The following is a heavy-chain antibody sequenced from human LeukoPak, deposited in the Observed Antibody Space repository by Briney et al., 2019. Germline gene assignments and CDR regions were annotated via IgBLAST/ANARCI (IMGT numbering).Heavy chain of an antibody. CDR1: GFTFSSYA. V-gene: IGHV3-23*01. J-gene: IGHJ3*02. D-gene: IGHD4-23*01. CDR2: IGYTGDGT. CDR3: AKSPTVDAAFDI. Sequence: AGGSLRLSCAASGFTFSSYAMNWVRQAPGKGLEWVAGIGYTGDGTFYAYSVKGRFTVSRDRAENTQILYMNMLRVEDTALYYCAKSPTVDAAFDIWGQGTMVTVST.